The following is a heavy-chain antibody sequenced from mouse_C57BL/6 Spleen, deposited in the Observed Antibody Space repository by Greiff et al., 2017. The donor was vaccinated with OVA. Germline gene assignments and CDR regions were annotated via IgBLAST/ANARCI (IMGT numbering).Heavy chain of an antibody. CDR1: GYAFTNYL. CDR2: INPGSGGT. Sequence: QVQLQQSGAELVRPGTSVKVSCKASGYAFTNYLIEWVKQRPGQGLEWIGVINPGSGGTNYNEKFKGKATLTADKSSSTAYMQLSSLTSEDSAVYFCAREVYSNFYFDCWGQGTTLTVSS. J-gene: IGHJ2*01. V-gene: IGHV1-54*01. D-gene: IGHD2-5*01. CDR3: AREVYSNFYFDC.